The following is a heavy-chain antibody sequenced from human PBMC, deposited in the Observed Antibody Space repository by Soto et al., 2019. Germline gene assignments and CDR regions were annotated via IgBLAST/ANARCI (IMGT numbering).Heavy chain of an antibody. J-gene: IGHJ5*02. CDR3: ARAQYQGSSSWYGWFDP. V-gene: IGHV3-33*01. CDR2: IWYDGSNK. CDR1: GFSFSSYG. D-gene: IGHD6-13*01. Sequence: GSLRLSCAASGFSFSSYGMHWVRQAPGKGLEWVAVIWYDGSNKYYADSVKGRFTISRDNSKNTLYLQMNRLRAEDTAVYYCARAQYQGSSSWYGWFDPWGQGTLVTVSS.